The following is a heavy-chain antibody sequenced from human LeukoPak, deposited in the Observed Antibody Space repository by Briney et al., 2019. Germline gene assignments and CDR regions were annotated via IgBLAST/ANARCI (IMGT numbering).Heavy chain of an antibody. J-gene: IGHJ4*02. CDR2: ISYDGSNK. V-gene: IGHV3-30*18. D-gene: IGHD4-17*01. Sequence: GGSLRLSCVASGFTVSSNYMSWVRQAPGKGLEWVAVISYDGSNKYYADSVKGRFTISRDNSKNTLYLQMNSLRAEDTAVYYCANEKNLDYGDYGGPHYWGQGTLVTVSS. CDR3: ANEKNLDYGDYGGPHY. CDR1: GFTVSSNY.